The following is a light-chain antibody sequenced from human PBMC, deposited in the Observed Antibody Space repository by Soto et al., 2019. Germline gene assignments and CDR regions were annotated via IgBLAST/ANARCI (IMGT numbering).Light chain of an antibody. J-gene: IGKJ1*01. Sequence: EIVLTQSPGTLSLSPGERATLSCRASQSVSSSFLAWYQQKPGQAPRLLIYGASIRATGLPDRFSGSGSGTDFTLSISRVEPEDSAVYYCKQYCSSPWTFGQGTKVEIK. V-gene: IGKV3-20*01. CDR1: QSVSSSF. CDR2: GAS. CDR3: KQYCSSPWT.